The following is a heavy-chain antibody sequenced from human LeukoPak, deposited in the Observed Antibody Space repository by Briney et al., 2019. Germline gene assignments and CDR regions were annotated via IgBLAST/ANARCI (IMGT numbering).Heavy chain of an antibody. V-gene: IGHV3-23*01. J-gene: IGHJ6*02. CDR3: AKGITGYYSGMDV. CDR1: GFTFNNNA. CDR2: INGGGDAT. Sequence: PGGSLRLSCATSGFTFNNNAMSWVRQAPGKGLEWVSAINGGGDATEYADSVKGRFTISRDNSKNTLYLQMNSLRAEDTAVYYCAKGITGYYSGMDVWGQGTTVTVSS. D-gene: IGHD1-20*01.